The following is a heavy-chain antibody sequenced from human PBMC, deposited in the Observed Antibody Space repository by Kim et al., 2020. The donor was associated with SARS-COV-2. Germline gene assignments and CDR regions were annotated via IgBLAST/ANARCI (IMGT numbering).Heavy chain of an antibody. J-gene: IGHJ6*02. CDR2: ISGSGGST. CDR3: ARRSIKRHGMDV. Sequence: GGSLRLSCAASGFTFSSYAMSWVRQAPGKGLEWVSAISGSGGSTYYADSVKGRFTISRDNSKNTLYLQMNSLRAEDTAVYYCARRSIKRHGMDVWGQGTTVTVSS. V-gene: IGHV3-23*01. CDR1: GFTFSSYA. D-gene: IGHD6-6*01.